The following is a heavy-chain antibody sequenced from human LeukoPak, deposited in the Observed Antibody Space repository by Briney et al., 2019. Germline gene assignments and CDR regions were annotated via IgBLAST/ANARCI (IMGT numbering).Heavy chain of an antibody. V-gene: IGHV3-30*04. CDR3: ANSRYDSSGYYGIIGY. D-gene: IGHD3-22*01. CDR1: GFAFSNYA. Sequence: GGSLRLSCAASGFAFSNYAMHWVRQAPGKGLEWMSVISYDGRNKYFADSVKGRFTISRDNSKNTLYLQMNSLRAEDTAVYYCANSRYDSSGYYGIIGYWGQGTLVTVSS. CDR2: ISYDGRNK. J-gene: IGHJ4*02.